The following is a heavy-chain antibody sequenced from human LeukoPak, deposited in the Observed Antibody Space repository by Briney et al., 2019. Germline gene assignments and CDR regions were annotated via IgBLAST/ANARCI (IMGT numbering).Heavy chain of an antibody. Sequence: SETLSLTCTVSGVSISSSSYYWGWLRRPPGKGLEWIGSIYYSGSTYYNPSLKSRVTISVDTSKNQFSLKLSSVTAADTAVYYCARVSLRFGFDYWGQGTLVTVSS. D-gene: IGHD5-12*01. CDR2: IYYSGST. CDR3: ARVSLRFGFDY. V-gene: IGHV4-39*01. CDR1: GVSISSSSYY. J-gene: IGHJ4*02.